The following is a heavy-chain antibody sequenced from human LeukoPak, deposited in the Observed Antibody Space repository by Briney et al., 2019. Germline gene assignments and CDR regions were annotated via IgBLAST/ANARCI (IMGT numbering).Heavy chain of an antibody. J-gene: IGHJ4*02. Sequence: GESLKISCKGSGYSFTSYWIGWVRQMPGKGLEWMGIIYPGDSDTRYSPSFQGQVTISADKSISTAYLQWSSLKASDTAMYYCARQTYCSSTSCHGTDYWGQGTPVTVSS. D-gene: IGHD2-2*01. CDR3: ARQTYCSSTSCHGTDY. CDR1: GYSFTSYW. V-gene: IGHV5-51*01. CDR2: IYPGDSDT.